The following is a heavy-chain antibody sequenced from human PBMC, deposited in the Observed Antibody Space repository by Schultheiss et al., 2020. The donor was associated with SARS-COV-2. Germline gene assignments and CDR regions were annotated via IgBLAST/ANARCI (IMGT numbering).Heavy chain of an antibody. V-gene: IGHV4-31*03. D-gene: IGHD3-22*01. CDR1: GTSISSGGYY. CDR3: ARYYDSSGYPPIPRDKGFDS. Sequence: LSLTCTVSGTSISSGGYYWSWIRQHPGKGLEWIGYISSSGNTFDNPSLKSRVTISVDTSKNQFSLKLSSVTAADTAIYYCARYYDSSGYPPIPRDKGFDSWGQGSLVTVSS. J-gene: IGHJ4*02. CDR2: ISSSGNT.